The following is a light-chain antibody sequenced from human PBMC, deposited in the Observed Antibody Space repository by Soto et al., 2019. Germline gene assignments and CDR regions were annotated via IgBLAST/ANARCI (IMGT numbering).Light chain of an antibody. CDR2: DAS. CDR1: QTISGW. CDR3: QQYNGYYRT. Sequence: DIQMTQSPSTLSASVGDTVTITCRASQTISGWLAWYQQRPGKAPNLLIFDASTLESGVPSRFSGSGSGTTFTLTISSLQSDDFATYYCQQYNGYYRTFGQGTKVDIK. V-gene: IGKV1-5*01. J-gene: IGKJ1*01.